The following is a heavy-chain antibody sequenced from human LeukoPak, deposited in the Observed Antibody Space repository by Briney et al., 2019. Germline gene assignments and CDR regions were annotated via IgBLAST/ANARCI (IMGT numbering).Heavy chain of an antibody. CDR3: ATIKRGSIFGYFDF. Sequence: SETLSLTCTVSGGSISNHYWSWIRQPPGKGLEWIAYLFDSVNTKDNPSLQSRLTLSADTSKNQFSLRLSSVTAADTAVYYCATIKRGSIFGYFDFWGQGIKVTVSS. CDR2: LFDSVNT. J-gene: IGHJ4*02. CDR1: GGSISNHY. D-gene: IGHD5-18*01. V-gene: IGHV4-59*11.